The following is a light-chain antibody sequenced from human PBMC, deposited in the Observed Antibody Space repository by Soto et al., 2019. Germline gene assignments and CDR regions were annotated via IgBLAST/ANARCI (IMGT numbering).Light chain of an antibody. Sequence: SYELTQPLSVSVALGQTARITCGGNNIGSKNVHWYQQKSGQAPVLVIYRDSNRPSGIPERFSGSNSGNTATLSISRAQAGDEADYYCQMWDSTTAVFGGGTKLTVL. J-gene: IGLJ2*01. CDR3: QMWDSTTAV. CDR2: RDS. CDR1: NIGSKN. V-gene: IGLV3-9*01.